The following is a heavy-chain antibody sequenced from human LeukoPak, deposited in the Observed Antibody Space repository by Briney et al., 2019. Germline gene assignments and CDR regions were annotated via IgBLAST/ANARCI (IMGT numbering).Heavy chain of an antibody. Sequence: GGSLRLSCAASGFTFSSYSMHWVRQAPGKGLEWVSYISNTISTRHYADSVKGRFTISRDNAKNSLYLQMNSLRAEDTAVYYCARGGSLDPWGQGTLVTVSS. CDR3: ARGGSLDP. V-gene: IGHV3-48*01. CDR1: GFTFSSYS. D-gene: IGHD5-12*01. CDR2: ISNTISTR. J-gene: IGHJ5*02.